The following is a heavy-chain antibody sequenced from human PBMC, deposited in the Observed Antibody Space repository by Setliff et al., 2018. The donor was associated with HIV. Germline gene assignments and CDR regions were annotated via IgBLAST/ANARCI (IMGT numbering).Heavy chain of an antibody. CDR2: ISATTGDT. Sequence: PGGSLRLSCAASGFTFSTYAMSWVRQAPGRGLEWVSAISATTGDTYYADSVKGRFTISRDNSKNTLYLQMDSLRAEDTAIYYCAKDSRRGDAYNVGVFDFWGQGTMVTVSS. CDR1: GFTFSTYA. D-gene: IGHD3-10*01. J-gene: IGHJ3*01. V-gene: IGHV3-23*01. CDR3: AKDSRRGDAYNVGVFDF.